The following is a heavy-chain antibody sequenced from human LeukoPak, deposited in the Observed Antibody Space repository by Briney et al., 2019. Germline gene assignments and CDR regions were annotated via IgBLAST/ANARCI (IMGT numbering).Heavy chain of an antibody. Sequence: GGSLRLSCAASGFTVSSNYMSWVRQAPGKGLGWVSVIYSGGSTYYADSVKGRFTISRYNSKNTLYLEMNSLRAEDTAVYYWGREGQEYHFDYWGQGTLVTVSS. J-gene: IGHJ4*02. D-gene: IGHD2-2*01. CDR1: GFTVSSNY. V-gene: IGHV3-53*04. CDR3: GREGQEYHFDY. CDR2: IYSGGST.